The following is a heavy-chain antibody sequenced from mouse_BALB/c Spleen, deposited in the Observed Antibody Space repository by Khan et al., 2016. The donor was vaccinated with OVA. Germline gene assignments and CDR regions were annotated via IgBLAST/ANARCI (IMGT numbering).Heavy chain of an antibody. Sequence: QVQLKESGPGLVAPSQSLSITCTVSGFSLTSYGVHWVRQPPGKGLEWLGVIWAGGSTHYNSALMSRLSISKDNSKSQVFVKMNGRQTDDTAMYYCARLEDIWGQGTTLTVSS. V-gene: IGHV2-9*02. CDR3: ARLEDI. J-gene: IGHJ2*01. D-gene: IGHD1-3*01. CDR2: IWAGGST. CDR1: GFSLTSYG.